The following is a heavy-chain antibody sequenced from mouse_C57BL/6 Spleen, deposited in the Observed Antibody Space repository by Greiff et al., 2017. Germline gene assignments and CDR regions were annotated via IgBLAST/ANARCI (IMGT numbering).Heavy chain of an antibody. J-gene: IGHJ3*01. V-gene: IGHV1-80*01. Sequence: VQLQQSGAELVKPGASVKISCKASGYAFSSYWMNWVKQRPGKGLEWIGQIYPGDGDTNYNGKFKGKATLTADKSSSTAYMQLSSLTSEDSAVYFCARSDGSSYKVWFAYWGQGTLVTVSA. CDR2: IYPGDGDT. D-gene: IGHD1-1*01. CDR1: GYAFSSYW. CDR3: ARSDGSSYKVWFAY.